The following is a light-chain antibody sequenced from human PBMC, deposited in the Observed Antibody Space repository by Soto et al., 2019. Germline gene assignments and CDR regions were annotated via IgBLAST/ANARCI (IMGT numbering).Light chain of an antibody. CDR1: SSNIGAGYD. J-gene: IGLJ2*01. V-gene: IGLV1-40*01. Sequence: QAVVTQPPSVSGAPGQSVTISCTGSSSNIGAGYDVHWYQQLPGTAPKLLIYSNNNRPSGVPDRFSGSKSGTSASLAITGLQAADEADYYCQSYDSSLTGGIFGGGTKVTVL. CDR2: SNN. CDR3: QSYDSSLTGGI.